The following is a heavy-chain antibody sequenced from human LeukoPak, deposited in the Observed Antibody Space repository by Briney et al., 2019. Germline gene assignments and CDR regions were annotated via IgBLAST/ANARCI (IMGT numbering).Heavy chain of an antibody. V-gene: IGHV1-3*01. J-gene: IGHJ4*02. Sequence: GASVKVSCKASGFTFTSYAMHWVRQAPGQRLDWMGWINAGNGNTGYSQKFQGRVTITRDTSASTAYMELSSLRSEDTAVYYCARGGTSTPPAVDYWGQGSLVTVSS. CDR2: INAGNGNT. CDR1: GFTFTSYA. D-gene: IGHD1-1*01. CDR3: ARGGTSTPPAVDY.